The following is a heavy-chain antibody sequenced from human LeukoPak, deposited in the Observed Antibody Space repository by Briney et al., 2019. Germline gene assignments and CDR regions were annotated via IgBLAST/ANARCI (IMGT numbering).Heavy chain of an antibody. J-gene: IGHJ4*02. V-gene: IGHV3-23*01. CDR1: GFTVSSNY. CDR2: ISGSGGST. D-gene: IGHD6-19*01. Sequence: GGSLRLSCAASGFTVSSNYMSWVRQAPGKGLEWVSAISGSGGSTYYADSVKGRFTISRDNSKNTLYLQMNSLRAEDTAVYYCAKVKSIAVAGTDPYSWGFDYWGQGTLVTVSS. CDR3: AKVKSIAVAGTDPYSWGFDY.